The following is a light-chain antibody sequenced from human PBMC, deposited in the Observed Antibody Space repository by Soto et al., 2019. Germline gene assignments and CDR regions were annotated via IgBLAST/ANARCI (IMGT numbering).Light chain of an antibody. J-gene: IGLJ1*01. CDR2: DVS. CDR3: FSYTTSSTYV. V-gene: IGLV2-14*03. Sequence: QSVLTQPASVSGSPGPSITIPCTGTSRDVGAYNHVSWYQHRPGRAPKLMIYDVSDRPSGVSNRFSGSKSDNTASLTISGLQAEDEADYYCFSYTTSSTYVFGTGTKVTVL. CDR1: SRDVGAYNH.